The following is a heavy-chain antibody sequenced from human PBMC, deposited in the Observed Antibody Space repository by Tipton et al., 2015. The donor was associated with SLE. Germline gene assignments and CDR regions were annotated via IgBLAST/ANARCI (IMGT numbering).Heavy chain of an antibody. J-gene: IGHJ5*02. CDR1: GGSISSFSYY. CDR2: IYYSGST. Sequence: TLSLTCTVSGGSISSFSYYWGWIRQPPGKGLEWIGTIYYSGSTYYNPSLKSRLTISVDTSKNHFSLKLSSVTAADTAVYFCGRASGWVSLNWFDPWGQGTLVTVSS. CDR3: GRASGWVSLNWFDP. D-gene: IGHD6-19*01. V-gene: IGHV4-39*07.